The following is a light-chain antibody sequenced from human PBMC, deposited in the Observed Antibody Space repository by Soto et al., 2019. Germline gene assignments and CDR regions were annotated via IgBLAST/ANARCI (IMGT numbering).Light chain of an antibody. CDR2: GVT. J-gene: IGLJ1*01. V-gene: IGLV2-14*01. CDR1: SDNY. CDR3: SSYTNSRTLL. Sequence: QSALTQPASVSGSPGQSITISCTGTSDNYVSWYQQHPGKVPKLMIYGVTNRPSGLSDRFSGYKSSNTASLTISGLQTEDEADYYCSSYTNSRTLLFGAGTKVTVL.